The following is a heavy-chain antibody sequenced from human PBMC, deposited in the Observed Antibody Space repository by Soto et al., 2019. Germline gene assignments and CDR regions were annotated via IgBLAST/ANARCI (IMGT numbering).Heavy chain of an antibody. CDR3: ARGSSELGY. CDR2: ISTSGSGT. J-gene: IGHJ4*02. D-gene: IGHD3-10*01. CDR1: GFTFSSHS. Sequence: EVQLLESGGGLVQPGGSLRLSCVVSGFTFSSHSMSWVRQAPGKGLEWVSSISTSGSGTYHADSVKGRFAISRDNSKNTMFLQMNSLRAAATAEYYCARGSSELGYWGQGTLVTVSS. V-gene: IGHV3-23*01.